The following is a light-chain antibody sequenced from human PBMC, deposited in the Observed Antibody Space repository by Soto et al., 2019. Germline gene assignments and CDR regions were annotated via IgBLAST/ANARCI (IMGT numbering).Light chain of an antibody. J-gene: IGKJ1*01. CDR3: QQSFSTPRT. V-gene: IGKV1-39*01. CDR1: QSVRSW. CDR2: AAS. Sequence: DIQMTQSPATLSASVGDRVTITCRASQSVRSWLAWYQQKPGKAPKLLIYAASSFQSGVPSRFSGSGSGTDFTLTISSLQPEDFATYYCQQSFSTPRTFGQGTKVDIK.